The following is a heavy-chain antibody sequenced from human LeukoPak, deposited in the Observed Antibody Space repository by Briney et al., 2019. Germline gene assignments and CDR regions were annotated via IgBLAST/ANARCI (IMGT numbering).Heavy chain of an antibody. Sequence: SETLSLTCTVSGDSINSAIYYWSWIRQPPGKGLEWIGYIYYSGSTNYNPSLKSRVTISVDTSKNQFSLKLSSVTAADTAVYYCARITYCSGGSCYGWWFDPWGQGTLVTVSS. D-gene: IGHD2-15*01. J-gene: IGHJ5*02. V-gene: IGHV4-61*01. CDR1: GDSINSAIYY. CDR2: IYYSGST. CDR3: ARITYCSGGSCYGWWFDP.